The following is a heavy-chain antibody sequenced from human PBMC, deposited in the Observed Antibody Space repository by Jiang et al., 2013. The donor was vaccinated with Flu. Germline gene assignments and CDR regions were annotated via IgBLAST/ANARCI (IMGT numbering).Heavy chain of an antibody. Sequence: SVKVSCKASGYSFTSNAINWVRQAPGQGLEWMGWINTNTGDPTYAQGFTGRFVFSVDPSVSTAYLQIFSLKTEDTAVYYCARELPVQQLSAFNVWGQGTMVTVSS. CDR3: ARELPVQQLSAFNV. CDR1: GYSFTSNA. J-gene: IGHJ3*01. CDR2: INTNTGDP. V-gene: IGHV7-4-1*01. D-gene: IGHD6-13*01.